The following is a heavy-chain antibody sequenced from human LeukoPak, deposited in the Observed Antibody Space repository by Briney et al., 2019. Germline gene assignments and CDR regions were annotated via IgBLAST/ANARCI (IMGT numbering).Heavy chain of an antibody. Sequence: KPSETLSLTCTVSGGSITSSNYYWGWIRQPPGKGLEWIGSFYYSGSTNYNPALKSRVTISIDTSQNQFSLKLSSVTAADTAVFYCARQGSPLYCNDNCRGAVDHWGQGTLVTVSS. D-gene: IGHD2/OR15-2a*01. V-gene: IGHV4-39*01. CDR2: FYYSGST. CDR1: GGSITSSNYY. J-gene: IGHJ4*02. CDR3: ARQGSPLYCNDNCRGAVDH.